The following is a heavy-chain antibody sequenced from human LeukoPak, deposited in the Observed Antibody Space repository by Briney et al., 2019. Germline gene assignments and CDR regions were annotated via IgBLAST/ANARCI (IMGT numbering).Heavy chain of an antibody. Sequence: SETLSLTCTVSGYSISSGYYWGWIRQPPGKGLERIGSIYHSGSTYYIPSLKSRVTISVDTSKNQFSLKLSSVTAADTAVYYCASHIEGYCSGGSCYGSFDYWGQGTLVTVSS. D-gene: IGHD2-15*01. CDR3: ASHIEGYCSGGSCYGSFDY. CDR2: IYHSGST. J-gene: IGHJ4*02. V-gene: IGHV4-38-2*02. CDR1: GYSISSGYY.